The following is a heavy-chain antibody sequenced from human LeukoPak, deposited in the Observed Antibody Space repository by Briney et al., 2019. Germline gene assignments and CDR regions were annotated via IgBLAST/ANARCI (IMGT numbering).Heavy chain of an antibody. J-gene: IGHJ3*02. CDR1: GFTFSTYW. CDR3: ERADVTNAFDI. Sequence: GGSLRLSCAASGFTFSTYWMHWVRHAPGKGLVWVSRVYSDGSTTSYSDSVKARSTISSDNAKNPLYLQLNSLGPEDTAVYYCERADVTNAFDIWGQGTMVTVSP. CDR2: VYSDGSTT. D-gene: IGHD2-21*02. V-gene: IGHV3-74*01.